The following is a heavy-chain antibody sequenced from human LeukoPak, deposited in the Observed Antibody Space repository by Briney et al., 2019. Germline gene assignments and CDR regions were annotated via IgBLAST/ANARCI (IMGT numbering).Heavy chain of an antibody. CDR1: GFTFGASA. Sequence: PGGSLRLSCAASGFTFGASAMHGVRQVPGKGLEWVSSISWNNGKIEYADSVNGRFIMSRDNAESSVYLQMNRLREDDTALYYCAKDMGVRLEVHDALDFWGQGTLVTVSS. CDR2: ISWNNGKI. CDR3: AKDMGVRLEVHDALDF. V-gene: IGHV3-9*01. D-gene: IGHD3-22*01. J-gene: IGHJ3*01.